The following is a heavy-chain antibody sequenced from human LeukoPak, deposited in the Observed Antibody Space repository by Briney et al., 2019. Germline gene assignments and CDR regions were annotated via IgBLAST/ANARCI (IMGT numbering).Heavy chain of an antibody. D-gene: IGHD4-17*01. V-gene: IGHV3-21*01. CDR3: AREWTTVTTVDY. CDR2: ISSSSSYI. J-gene: IGHJ4*02. CDR1: GFTFSSYS. Sequence: PGGSLRLSCAASGFTFSSYSMNWVRQAPGKGLEWVSSISSSSSYIYYADSVKGRFTISRDSAKNSLYLQMNSLRAEDTAVYYCAREWTTVTTVDYWGQGTLVTVSS.